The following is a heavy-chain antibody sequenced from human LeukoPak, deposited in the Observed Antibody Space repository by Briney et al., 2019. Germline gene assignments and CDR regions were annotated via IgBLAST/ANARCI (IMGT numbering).Heavy chain of an antibody. Sequence: GGSLRLSCAASGFTFSSYEMNWVRQAPGKELEWVSYISSSGSTIYYADSVKGRFTISRDNAKNSLYLQMNSLRAEDTAVYYCARRYCSGGSCRNTRSYYYYYGMDVWGKGTTVTVSS. CDR2: ISSSGSTI. CDR1: GFTFSSYE. J-gene: IGHJ6*04. V-gene: IGHV3-48*03. D-gene: IGHD2-15*01. CDR3: ARRYCSGGSCRNTRSYYYYYGMDV.